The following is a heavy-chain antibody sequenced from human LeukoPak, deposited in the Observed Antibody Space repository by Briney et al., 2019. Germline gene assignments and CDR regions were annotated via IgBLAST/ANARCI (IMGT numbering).Heavy chain of an antibody. V-gene: IGHV3-30*04. Sequence: GGSLRLSCAASGFTFSSYAMHWVRQAPGKGLEWVAVISYDGSNKYYADSVKGRFTISRDNSKNTLYLQMNSLRAEDTAVYYCAKDHRVRYDILTGHDYWGQGTLVTVSS. CDR3: AKDHRVRYDILTGHDY. J-gene: IGHJ4*02. CDR2: ISYDGSNK. CDR1: GFTFSSYA. D-gene: IGHD3-9*01.